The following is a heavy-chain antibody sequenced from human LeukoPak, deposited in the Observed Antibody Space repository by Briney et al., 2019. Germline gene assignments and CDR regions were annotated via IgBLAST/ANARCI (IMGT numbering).Heavy chain of an antibody. V-gene: IGHV4-38-2*02. CDR3: ARGYNSGWYAY. D-gene: IGHD6-19*01. CDR2: SGST. J-gene: IGHJ4*02. CDR1: GYSISSGYY. Sequence: SETLSLTCTVSGYSISSGYYWGWIRQPPGKGLEWIGSGSTYYNPSLKSRVTISVDTSKNQFSLKVNSVTAADTAVYYCARGYNSGWYAYWGQGTLVTVSS.